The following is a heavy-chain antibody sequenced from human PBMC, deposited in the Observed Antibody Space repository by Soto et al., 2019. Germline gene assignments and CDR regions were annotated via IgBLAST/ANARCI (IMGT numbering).Heavy chain of an antibody. D-gene: IGHD5-12*01. CDR3: AGGMATIKSYFDY. CDR1: GGSISSGGYS. CDR2: IYHSGST. J-gene: IGHJ4*02. Sequence: PSETLSLTCTVSGGSISSGGYSWSWIRQPPGKGLEWIGYIYHSGSTYYNPSPKSRVTISVDRSKNQFSLKLSSVTAADTAVYYCAGGMATIKSYFDYWGQGTLVTVSS. V-gene: IGHV4-30-2*01.